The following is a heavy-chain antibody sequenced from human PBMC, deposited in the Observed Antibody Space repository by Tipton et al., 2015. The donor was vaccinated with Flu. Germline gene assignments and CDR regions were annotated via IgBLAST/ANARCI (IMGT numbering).Heavy chain of an antibody. CDR2: VSRTGST. J-gene: IGHJ6*02. D-gene: IGHD3-10*01. V-gene: IGHV4-38-2*02. Sequence: TLSLTCAVSGDSISSDYYWGWIRQFPGKGLEWIGTVSRTGSTIYNPSLKSRVTISIDRSKNQFSLRLNSVTAADTAMYFCTRDQGFGGGLAYDYYAVDIWGQGTTVTVSS. CDR3: TRDQGFGGGLAYDYYAVDI. CDR1: GDSISSDYY.